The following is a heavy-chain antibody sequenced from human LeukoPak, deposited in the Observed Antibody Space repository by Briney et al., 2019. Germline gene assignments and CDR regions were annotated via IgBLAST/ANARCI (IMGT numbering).Heavy chain of an antibody. D-gene: IGHD1-26*01. CDR2: GHHSGST. J-gene: IGHJ5*02. CDR1: RGSFANYY. CDR3: AEGSQWGGYAGGAT. V-gene: IGHV4-34*01. Sequence: PSGTLSPTSAVYRGSFANYYFTSSRQPPGKGLEWIGEGHHSGSTNYSPSLKTRVTISVDTSRTQFSLKLTSVPAADTALYYCAEGSQWGGYAGGATWGPGNLVTVSS.